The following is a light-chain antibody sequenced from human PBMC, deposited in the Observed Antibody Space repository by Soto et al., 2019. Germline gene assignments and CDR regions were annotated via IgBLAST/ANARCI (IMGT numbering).Light chain of an antibody. CDR3: QQRNVWPPIT. CDR1: QSVSSY. CDR2: DAS. J-gene: IGKJ5*01. Sequence: EIVLTQSPATLSLSPGERATLSCSASQSVSSYLAWYQQKPGQAPRLLIFDASNRANGVPARFGGSGSGTDFTLTINSLEPEDFAVYYCQQRNVWPPITFGQGTRLEIK. V-gene: IGKV3-11*01.